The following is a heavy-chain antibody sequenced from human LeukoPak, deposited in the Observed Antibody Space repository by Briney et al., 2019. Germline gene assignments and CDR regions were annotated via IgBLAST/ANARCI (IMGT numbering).Heavy chain of an antibody. CDR3: AREIVSAVAGNFDY. Sequence: GGSLRLSCAASGFTFSSYAMSWVRQAPGKGLEWVSAISGSGGSTYYADSVKGRFTISRDNAKNSLYLEMNSLRAEDTAVYYCAREIVSAVAGNFDYWGQGTLVTVSS. CDR1: GFTFSSYA. V-gene: IGHV3-23*01. J-gene: IGHJ4*02. D-gene: IGHD6-19*01. CDR2: ISGSGGST.